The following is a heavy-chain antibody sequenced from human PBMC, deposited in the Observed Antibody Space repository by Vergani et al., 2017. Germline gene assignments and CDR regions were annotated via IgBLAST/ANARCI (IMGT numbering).Heavy chain of an antibody. CDR3: ARGPPGLLFRYYYYYYMDV. CDR2: INHSGST. Sequence: QVQLQESGPGLVKPSGTLSLTCAVSGGSISSSNWWSWVRQPPGKGLEWIGEINHSGSTNYNPSLKSRVTISVDTAKNQFSLKLSSVTAADTAVYYCARGPPGLLFRYYYYYYMDVWGKGTTVTVSS. D-gene: IGHD2-21*02. J-gene: IGHJ6*03. V-gene: IGHV4-4*02. CDR1: GGSISSSNW.